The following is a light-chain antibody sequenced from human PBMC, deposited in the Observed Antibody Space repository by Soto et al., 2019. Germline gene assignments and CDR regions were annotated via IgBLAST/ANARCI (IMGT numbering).Light chain of an antibody. J-gene: IGKJ1*01. V-gene: IGKV3-20*01. CDR1: QSISSSY. Sequence: ELVLTQSPGTLSLSPGKRATLSCRASQSISSSYLAWYQQRPGQAPRLLIYGASSRATGIPDRFSGSGSGTEFTLTISRLEPEDFAVYYCQQYGSSSWTFGQGTKVDIK. CDR3: QQYGSSSWT. CDR2: GAS.